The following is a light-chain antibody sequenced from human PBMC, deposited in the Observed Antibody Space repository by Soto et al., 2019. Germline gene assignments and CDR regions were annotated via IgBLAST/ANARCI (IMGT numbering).Light chain of an antibody. V-gene: IGLV2-14*01. J-gene: IGLJ2*01. CDR1: SSDVGGYNY. CDR2: EVT. Sequence: QSALTQPASVSGSPGQSITISCTGTSSDVGGYNYVSWFQQSPGKAPKVMIYEVTNRPSGVSNRFSGSKSGNTASLTISGLQAEDEADYYCSSYTSINTLIFGGGTKLTVL. CDR3: SSYTSINTLI.